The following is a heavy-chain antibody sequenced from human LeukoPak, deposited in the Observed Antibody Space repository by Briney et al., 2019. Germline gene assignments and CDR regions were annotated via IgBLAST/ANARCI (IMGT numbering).Heavy chain of an antibody. V-gene: IGHV3-74*01. D-gene: IGHD5-18*01. CDR3: ARTFRNNYGDY. CDR1: GFTFSTYW. J-gene: IGHJ4*01. Sequence: PGGSLRLSCAASGFTFSTYWMHWVRQAPGKGLVWVSRLNVDGSTTTYADSVKGRFTISRDNAKNTLYLQMNSLRGEDTAVYYCARTFRNNYGDYWGHGTLVTVSS. CDR2: LNVDGSTT.